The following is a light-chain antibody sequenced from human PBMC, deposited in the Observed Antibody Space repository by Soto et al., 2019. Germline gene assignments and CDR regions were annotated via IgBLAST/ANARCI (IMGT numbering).Light chain of an antibody. Sequence: EIVLTQSPGTLSLSPGESATLSCRASQSVNSRFLAWYQHKPGQAPRLLIYAASTRATGIPDRFSGSASGTDFTLTISRLEPEDFAVYYCQHYNNWPPWTFGQGTKVEIK. CDR2: AAS. CDR3: QHYNNWPPWT. J-gene: IGKJ1*01. V-gene: IGKV3-20*01. CDR1: QSVNSRF.